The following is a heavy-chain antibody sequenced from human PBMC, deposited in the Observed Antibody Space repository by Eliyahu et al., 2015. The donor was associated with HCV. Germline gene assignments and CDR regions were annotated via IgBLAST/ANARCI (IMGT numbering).Heavy chain of an antibody. CDR3: ASGGGGIAVAGTGGWFDP. CDR1: GGSITTYS. V-gene: IGHV4-59*01. D-gene: IGHD6-19*01. J-gene: IGHJ5*02. CDR2: IHYSGST. Sequence: QLQLQESGPGLVKPSETLSLTCTVSGGSITTYSWSWIRQPPGKGLEWIGYIHYSGSTNYNPPXKSRVTISLDTSKNQFSLKLTSVTAADTAVYYCASGGGGIAVAGTGGWFDPWGQGTLVTVSS.